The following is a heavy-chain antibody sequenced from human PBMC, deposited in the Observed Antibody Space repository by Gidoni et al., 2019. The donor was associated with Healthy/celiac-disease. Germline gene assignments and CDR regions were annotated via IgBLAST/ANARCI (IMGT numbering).Heavy chain of an antibody. D-gene: IGHD3-10*01. CDR1: GFTFRSYA. V-gene: IGHV3-23*01. J-gene: IGHJ6*02. CDR2: ISGSGGRT. CDR3: AKGEELWFGFMDV. Sequence: EVQLFVSGGGLVQPGGSLRLSCSAPGFTFRSYAMSWVRQAPGKGLEWVSAISGSGGRTYYADSVKGRFNISRDNSKNTLYLQMNSQRAEDTTVYYCAKGEELWFGFMDVWGQGTTVTVSS.